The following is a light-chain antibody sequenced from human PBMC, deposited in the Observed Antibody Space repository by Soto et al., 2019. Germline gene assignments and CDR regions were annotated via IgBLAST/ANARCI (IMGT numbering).Light chain of an antibody. Sequence: DIQMTQSPSSLSASVGDRVTITCRASQGISNDLAWYQQKPGKAPELLIYASSTLLSGVPSRFSGSGSGTDFTLTINSMQPEDVATYYSQKYTSAPVTFGQGTKVEIK. J-gene: IGKJ1*01. CDR2: ASS. CDR1: QGISND. V-gene: IGKV1-27*01. CDR3: QKYTSAPVT.